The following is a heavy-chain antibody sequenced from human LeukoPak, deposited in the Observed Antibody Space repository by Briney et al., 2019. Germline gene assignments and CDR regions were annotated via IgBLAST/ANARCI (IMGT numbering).Heavy chain of an antibody. CDR1: GGTFSSYA. J-gene: IGHJ3*02. CDR2: ILPSFCTA. Sequence: SVKGSCKASGGTFSSYAISWVRQAPGQGLEGMGGILPSFCTANYAQKFQGRVTITADESTSTAYMELSSLRSEDTAVYYCASTPRRFGDYSAFDIWGQGTMVTVSA. CDR3: ASTPRRFGDYSAFDI. V-gene: IGHV1-69*01. D-gene: IGHD4-17*01.